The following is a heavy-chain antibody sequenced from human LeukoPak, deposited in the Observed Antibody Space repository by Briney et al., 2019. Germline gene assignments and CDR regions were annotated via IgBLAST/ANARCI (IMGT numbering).Heavy chain of an antibody. Sequence: GGSLRLSCAASGFTVSSNYMSWVRQAPGKGLEWVSVIYSGGSTYYADSVKGRFTISRDNAKNSLYLQMNSLRAEDTAVYYCARGAYGGSANEIDYWGQGTLVTVSS. CDR1: GFTVSSNY. D-gene: IGHD4-23*01. J-gene: IGHJ4*02. CDR2: IYSGGST. CDR3: ARGAYGGSANEIDY. V-gene: IGHV3-53*01.